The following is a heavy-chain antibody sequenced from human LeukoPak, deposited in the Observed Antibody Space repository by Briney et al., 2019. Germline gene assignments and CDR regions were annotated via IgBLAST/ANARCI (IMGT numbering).Heavy chain of an antibody. J-gene: IGHJ4*02. D-gene: IGHD1-26*01. V-gene: IGHV3-74*01. CDR1: GFTFSNYW. CDR2: INADGSST. CDR3: ARGGGATLARY. Sequence: AGGSLRLSCAASGFTFSNYWVHWVRHAPGKGLVWVSRINADGSSTSYADSVKGRFTISRDNAKNTLFLQMNSLRAEDTAVYYCARGGGATLARYWGQGALVTVSS.